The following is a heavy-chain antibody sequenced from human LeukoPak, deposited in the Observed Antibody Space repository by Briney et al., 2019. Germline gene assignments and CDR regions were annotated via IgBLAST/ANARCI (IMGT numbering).Heavy chain of an antibody. V-gene: IGHV3-48*01. J-gene: IGHJ5*01. CDR1: GFTFSSYS. D-gene: IGHD2-2*01. Sequence: PGGSLRLSRAASGFTFSSYSMNWVRQAPGKGLEWVSYISGGSSTIHYADSVKGRFTISRDNAKNSLYLHMNSLRAEDTAVYYCAREDIVVVPAAMFDCWGQGTLVTVSS. CDR3: AREDIVVVPAAMFDC. CDR2: ISGGSSTI.